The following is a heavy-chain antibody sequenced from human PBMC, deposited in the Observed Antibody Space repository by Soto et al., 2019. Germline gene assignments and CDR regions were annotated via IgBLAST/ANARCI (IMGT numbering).Heavy chain of an antibody. V-gene: IGHV3-23*01. J-gene: IGHJ4*02. Sequence: EVPLLESGGGVVQPGGSLRLSCAASGFTFSNYVMTWVRQPPGKGLEWVSTIGGNGRTTYYADSVRGRFTISRDNSKNTLFLQMNTLRAEDTAVYYCAKVPPSSSGARLYWGQGTLVTVSS. CDR2: IGGNGRTT. D-gene: IGHD2-15*01. CDR3: AKVPPSSSGARLY. CDR1: GFTFSNYV.